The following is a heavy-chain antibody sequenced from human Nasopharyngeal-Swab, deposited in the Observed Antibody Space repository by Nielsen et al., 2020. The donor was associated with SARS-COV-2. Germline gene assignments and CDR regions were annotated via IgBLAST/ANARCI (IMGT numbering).Heavy chain of an antibody. D-gene: IGHD2-21*02. CDR2: ITWDSVTR. Sequence: GGSLRLSCAGSGFTFDDYAMHWVRQAPGKGLEWVAGITWDSVTRAYADSVMGRFTISRDNAKNSLYLQMDALRPEDTALYYCAKGSGSCGGDCEYPFDYWGQGTLVTVSS. J-gene: IGHJ4*02. V-gene: IGHV3-9*01. CDR3: AKGSGSCGGDCEYPFDY. CDR1: GFTFDDYA.